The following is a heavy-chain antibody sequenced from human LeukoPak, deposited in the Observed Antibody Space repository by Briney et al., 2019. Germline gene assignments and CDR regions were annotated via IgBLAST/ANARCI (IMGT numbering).Heavy chain of an antibody. CDR2: ISSSGSAV. Sequence: AGGSLRLSCAASGFTFSDCYMSWIRQAPGKGLESLSYISSSGSAVSYAGSVKGRFTISRDNAKNSLYLQMNTLRAEDTAVYYCAICRSGGTYCTGGFDYWGQGTLVTVSS. J-gene: IGHJ4*02. V-gene: IGHV3-11*04. CDR3: AICRSGGTYCTGGFDY. CDR1: GFTFSDCY. D-gene: IGHD2-8*02.